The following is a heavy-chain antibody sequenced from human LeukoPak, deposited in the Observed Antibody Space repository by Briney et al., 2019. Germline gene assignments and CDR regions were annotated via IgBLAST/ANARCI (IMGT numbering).Heavy chain of an antibody. D-gene: IGHD2/OR15-2a*01. J-gene: IGHJ4*02. V-gene: IGHV3-7*03. CDR3: ARDLSYFDY. CDR1: GFTFISYW. CDR2: IKQDGSEK. Sequence: GGSLRLSCAASGFTFISYWLSGFGRAPGKGREWVANIKQDGSEKYYVDSVKGRFTISRDNAKNSLYLQMNSLRAEDTAVYYCARDLSYFDYWGQGTLVTVSS.